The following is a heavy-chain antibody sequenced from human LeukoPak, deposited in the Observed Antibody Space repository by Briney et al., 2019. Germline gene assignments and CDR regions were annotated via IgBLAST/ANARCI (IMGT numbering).Heavy chain of an antibody. CDR1: GYTFTSYD. J-gene: IGHJ6*02. D-gene: IGHD6-25*01. CDR3: ARYPAALRADYYGMDV. CDR2: MNPNSGNT. V-gene: IGHV1-8*01. Sequence: ASVKVSCKASGYTFTSYDINWVRQATGQGLEWMGWMNPNSGNTGYAQKFQGRVTMTRNTSISTAYMELSSLRSEDTAVYYCARYPAALRADYYGMDVWGQGTTVTVSS.